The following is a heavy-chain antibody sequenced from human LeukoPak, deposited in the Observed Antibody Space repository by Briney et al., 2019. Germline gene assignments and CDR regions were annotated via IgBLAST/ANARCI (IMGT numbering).Heavy chain of an antibody. D-gene: IGHD3-10*02. Sequence: GASVKVSCKVSGYTLTELSMHWVRQAPGKGLEWMGGFDPEDGETIYAQKFQGRATMTEDTSTDTAYMELSSLRSEDTAVYYCTCSGSYGLSNWFDPWGQGTLVTVSS. J-gene: IGHJ5*02. CDR3: TCSGSYGLSNWFDP. CDR2: FDPEDGET. V-gene: IGHV1-24*01. CDR1: GYTLTELS.